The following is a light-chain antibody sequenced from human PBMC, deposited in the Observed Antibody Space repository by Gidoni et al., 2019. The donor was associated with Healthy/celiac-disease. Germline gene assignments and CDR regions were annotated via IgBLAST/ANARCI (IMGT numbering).Light chain of an antibody. Sequence: EIVMTQSPATLSVSPGERATLSCRASQSVSSNLAWYQQKPGQAPRLLIYGASTRDTGIPARLSGSGCGTEFTLTISSLQSEDFAVYYCQQYNNWPLTFXGXTKVEIK. CDR3: QQYNNWPLT. J-gene: IGKJ4*01. V-gene: IGKV3-15*01. CDR2: GAS. CDR1: QSVSSN.